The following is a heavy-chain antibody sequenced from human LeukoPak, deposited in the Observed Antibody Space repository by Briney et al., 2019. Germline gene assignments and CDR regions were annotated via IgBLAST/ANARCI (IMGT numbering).Heavy chain of an antibody. V-gene: IGHV3-7*04. J-gene: IGHJ4*02. CDR2: IKHDGSEK. CDR1: GFTFSSYW. Sequence: PGGSLRLSCAASGFTFSSYWMSWVRQAPGKGLEWVANIKHDGSEKYYVDSVKGRFTISRDNAKNSLYLQMNSLRAEDTAVYVCTRGPIVAAGIADYCGERTLVTVSS. CDR3: TRGPIVAAGIADY. D-gene: IGHD6-13*01.